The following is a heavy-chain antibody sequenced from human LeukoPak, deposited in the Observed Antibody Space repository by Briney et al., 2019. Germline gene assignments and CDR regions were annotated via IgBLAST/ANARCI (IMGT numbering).Heavy chain of an antibody. J-gene: IGHJ5*02. D-gene: IGHD6-19*01. CDR3: ARDSSSAVAGTLWFDP. Sequence: GASVKVSCKASGYTFTSYDINWVRQATGQGLEWMGWMNLNSGNTGYAQKFQGRVTITRNTSISAAYMELSSLRSEDTAVYYCARDSSSAVAGTLWFDPWGQGTLVTVSS. CDR1: GYTFTSYD. CDR2: MNLNSGNT. V-gene: IGHV1-8*03.